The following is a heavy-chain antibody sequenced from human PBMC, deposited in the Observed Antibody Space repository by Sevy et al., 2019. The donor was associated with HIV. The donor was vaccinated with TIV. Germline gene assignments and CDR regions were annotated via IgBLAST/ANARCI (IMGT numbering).Heavy chain of an antibody. V-gene: IGHV3-30*03. Sequence: GGSLRLSCAASGFTFSDYGMHWVRQAPGKGLEWVAVISHDGIHIYYADSVKGRFTISRDNSKNTLYLQVKSLRAEDTAVYYCARDLYNFGSGSYYDVPAGMDLRGKGTTVTVSS. D-gene: IGHD3-10*01. CDR1: GFTFSDYG. CDR2: ISHDGIHI. J-gene: IGHJ6*04. CDR3: ARDLYNFGSGSYYDVPAGMDL.